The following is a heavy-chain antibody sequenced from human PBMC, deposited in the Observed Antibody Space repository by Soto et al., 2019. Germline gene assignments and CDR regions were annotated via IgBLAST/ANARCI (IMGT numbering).Heavy chain of an antibody. CDR3: ATPTPHRGAMITNINFDF. CDR1: GYTLTECF. D-gene: IGHD3-10*01. CDR2: FDPVGGEA. J-gene: IGHJ4*02. V-gene: IGHV1-24*01. Sequence: SVKVPRKICGYTLTECFIHWVRPAPGKGGEWVGWFDPVGGEAIYAQKWRGRVTVTEDTVTDTAYMELSGLKSDDTAVYYCATPTPHRGAMITNINFDFWGQGTPVTVSS.